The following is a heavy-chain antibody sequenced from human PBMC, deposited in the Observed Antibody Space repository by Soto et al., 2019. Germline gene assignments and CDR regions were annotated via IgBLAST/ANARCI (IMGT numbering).Heavy chain of an antibody. D-gene: IGHD3-3*01. V-gene: IGHV2-5*02. Sequence: QITLNESGPTVVKPAETLTLTCTFSGFSLTTSVVCVGWIRQSPGKAPEWLALIYWDDDKRYSASLKSRLTITKDTSKNQVVLTMASVDPADTATYYCAHRILRTVFGLVTTTAIYFDFWGQGTPVVVSS. CDR3: AHRILRTVFGLVTTTAIYFDF. J-gene: IGHJ4*02. CDR1: GFSLTTSVVC. CDR2: IYWDDDK.